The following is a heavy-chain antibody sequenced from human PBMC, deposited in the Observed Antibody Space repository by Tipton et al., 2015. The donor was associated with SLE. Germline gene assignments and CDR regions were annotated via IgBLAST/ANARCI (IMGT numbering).Heavy chain of an antibody. V-gene: IGHV4-59*01. CDR3: ASASGSSGAYFDP. CDR2: IYNSGSA. CDR1: GGSMSSDY. Sequence: TLSLTCTVTGGSMSSDYWTWIRQPPGKGLEWIGYIYNSGSANYNPSLKSRITISRDATKNQFSLNLRSVTAADTAIYYCASASGSSGAYFDPWGQGTLVTVSS. J-gene: IGHJ5*02. D-gene: IGHD6-25*01.